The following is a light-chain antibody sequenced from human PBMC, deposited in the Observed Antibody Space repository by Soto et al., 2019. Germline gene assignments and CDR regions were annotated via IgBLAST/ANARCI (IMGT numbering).Light chain of an antibody. J-gene: IGKJ1*01. Sequence: IEMTQSPSTLSASVGDRVTITCRASQSIDSWLAWYQQKPGKAPKLLMYDASSLESGVSSRFSGSGSGTDFTLTISSLEPEDFAVYYCQQRSDWPPSLAFGQGTKVDIK. V-gene: IGKV1-5*01. CDR2: DAS. CDR1: QSIDSW. CDR3: QQRSDWPPSLA.